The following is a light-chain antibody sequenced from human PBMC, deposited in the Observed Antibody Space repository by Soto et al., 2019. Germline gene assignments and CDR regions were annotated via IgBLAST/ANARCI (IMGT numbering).Light chain of an antibody. CDR3: TSYAPSSTYV. J-gene: IGLJ1*01. CDR2: AGS. V-gene: IGLV2-14*03. CDR1: SSDVGNYDY. Sequence: QSALTQPASVSGSPGQSITISCTGTSSDVGNYDYVSWYQQYPGKAPKLMISAGSRRPSGVSNRFSGSKSGNTASLTISGLQAEDEADYYCTSYAPSSTYVFGTGTKLTVL.